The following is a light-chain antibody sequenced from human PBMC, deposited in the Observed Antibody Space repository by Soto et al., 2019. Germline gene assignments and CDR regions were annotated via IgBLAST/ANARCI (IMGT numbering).Light chain of an antibody. CDR2: DTS. Sequence: EIVLTQSPASLSLSPGQRATLSCRASQSVSNFLAWYQQKPGQAPRLLIYDTSNRATGVPARFSGSGSGTDFTLTISSLEPEDFAVYYCQQRSSWLTFGGGTKVEIK. CDR1: QSVSNF. J-gene: IGKJ4*01. V-gene: IGKV3-11*01. CDR3: QQRSSWLT.